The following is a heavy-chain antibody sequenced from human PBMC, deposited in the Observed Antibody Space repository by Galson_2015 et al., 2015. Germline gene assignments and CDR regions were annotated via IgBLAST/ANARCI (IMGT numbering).Heavy chain of an antibody. J-gene: IGHJ4*02. Sequence: SVKVSCKASGGTFSSYAISWVRQAPGQGLEWMGGIIPIFGTANYAQKFQGRVTITADESTSTAYMELSSLRSEDTAVYYCARTPRYCSSTSCYYGDYWGQGTLVTVSS. CDR1: GGTFSSYA. V-gene: IGHV1-69*13. D-gene: IGHD2-2*01. CDR2: IIPIFGTA. CDR3: ARTPRYCSSTSCYYGDY.